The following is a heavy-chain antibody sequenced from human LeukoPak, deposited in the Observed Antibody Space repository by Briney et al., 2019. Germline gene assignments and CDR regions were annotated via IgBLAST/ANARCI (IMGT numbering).Heavy chain of an antibody. J-gene: IGHJ6*02. CDR3: AKDLPPYYDIMIYGGMDV. V-gene: IGHV3-23*01. CDR1: GFTFSSYA. Sequence: GGSLRLSCAASGFTFSSYAMSWVRQAPGKGLEWVSAISGSGGSTYYADSVKGRFTISRDNSKNTLYLQMNSLRAEDTAVYYCAKDLPPYYDIMIYGGMDVWGQGTTVTVSS. CDR2: ISGSGGST. D-gene: IGHD3-9*01.